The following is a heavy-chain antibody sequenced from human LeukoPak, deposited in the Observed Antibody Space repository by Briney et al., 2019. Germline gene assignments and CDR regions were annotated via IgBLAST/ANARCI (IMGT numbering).Heavy chain of an antibody. CDR2: IYHSGST. V-gene: IGHV4-4*02. CDR1: GGSISSSNW. D-gene: IGHD5-18*01. Sequence: PSGTLSLTCAVSGGSISSSNWWSWVRQPPGKGLEWIGEIYHSGSTNYNPSLKSRVTISLDTSKNQFSLKLSSVTAADTAVYYCARARHGYIYGYRPNELGHFFDYWGQGTLVTVSS. CDR3: ARARHGYIYGYRPNELGHFFDY. J-gene: IGHJ4*02.